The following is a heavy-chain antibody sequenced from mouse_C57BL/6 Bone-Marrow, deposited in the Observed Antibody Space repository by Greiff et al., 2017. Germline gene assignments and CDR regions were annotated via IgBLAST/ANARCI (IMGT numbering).Heavy chain of an antibody. V-gene: IGHV1-69*01. D-gene: IGHD1-1*01. CDR3: AREDYGNFDV. CDR2: IDPSDSYT. Sequence: VQLQQPGAELVMPGASVKLSCKASGYTFTSYWMHWVKQRPGQGLEWIGEIDPSDSYTNYNKKFKGKSTLTVDKSSSTAYMQLSSLTSEDSAVYYCAREDYGNFDVWGTGTTVTVSS. CDR1: GYTFTSYW. J-gene: IGHJ1*03.